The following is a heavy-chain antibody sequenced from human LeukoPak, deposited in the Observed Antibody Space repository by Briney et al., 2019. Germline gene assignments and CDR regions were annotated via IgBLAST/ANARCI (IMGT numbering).Heavy chain of an antibody. J-gene: IGHJ3*02. CDR2: IDPSSGGT. D-gene: IGHD3-22*01. Sequence: ASVKVSCKTSGYTFTDYYMHWVRQAPGQGLEWMGCIDPSSGGTKYQQRFQGRVTVTRDTSSSTAYMELSRLRFDDTAVYFCAREYYDGSGLKYAFDIWGQGTMVTVSS. CDR1: GYTFTDYY. CDR3: AREYYDGSGLKYAFDI. V-gene: IGHV1-2*02.